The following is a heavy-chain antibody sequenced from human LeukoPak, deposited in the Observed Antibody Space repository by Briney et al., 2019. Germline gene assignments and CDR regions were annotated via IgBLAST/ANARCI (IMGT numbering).Heavy chain of an antibody. CDR2: IYPGDSDT. J-gene: IGHJ4*02. CDR1: GYSFTSYW. Sequence: GESLKISCKGSGYSFTSYWIGWVRQMPGKGLEWMGIIYPGDSDTGYSPSFQGQVTISADKSISTAYLQWSSLKASDTAMYYCARLQSRWLQLRYFDYWGQGTLVTVSS. V-gene: IGHV5-51*01. D-gene: IGHD5-24*01. CDR3: ARLQSRWLQLRYFDY.